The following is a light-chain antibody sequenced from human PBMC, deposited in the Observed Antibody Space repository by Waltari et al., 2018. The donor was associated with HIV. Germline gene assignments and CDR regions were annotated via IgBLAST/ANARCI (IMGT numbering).Light chain of an antibody. CDR3: AAWDDSHWV. CDR1: SSHIGSNY. CDR2: RNN. J-gene: IGLJ3*02. V-gene: IGLV1-47*01. Sequence: QSVLTQPPSASGTPGQRVTISCSGSSSHIGSNYVYWYQQLPGTAPKLLIYRNNQRPSGVPYRFSGSKSGTSASLASSGLRSEDEADYYCAAWDDSHWVFGGGTKLTVL.